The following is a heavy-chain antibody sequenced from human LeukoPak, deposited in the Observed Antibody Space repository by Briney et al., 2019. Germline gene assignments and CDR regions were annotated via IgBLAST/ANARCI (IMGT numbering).Heavy chain of an antibody. Sequence: ASVKVSCTASGYXFTGFYIHWVRQAPGQGLEWMGWINPDSGDTNYAQRFQGRVTLTRDMSISTAYMELSSLRSDDTAVFYCARGDYYGSGSYYKVGNWFDPWGQGTLVTVSS. J-gene: IGHJ5*02. CDR2: INPDSGDT. CDR3: ARGDYYGSGSYYKVGNWFDP. CDR1: GYXFTGFY. D-gene: IGHD3-10*01. V-gene: IGHV1-2*02.